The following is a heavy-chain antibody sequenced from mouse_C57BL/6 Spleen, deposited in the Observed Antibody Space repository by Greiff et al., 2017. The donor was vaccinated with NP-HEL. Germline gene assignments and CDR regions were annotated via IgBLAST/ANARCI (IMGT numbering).Heavy chain of an antibody. J-gene: IGHJ2*01. CDR3: AREYDYDGGFDY. Sequence: EVKLVESGGGLVKPGGSLKLSCAASGFTFSSYAMSWVRQTPEKRLEWVATISDGGSYTYYPDNVKGRFTISRDNAKNNLYLQMSHLKSEDTAMYYCAREYDYDGGFDYWGQGTTLTVSS. CDR2: ISDGGSYT. V-gene: IGHV5-4*01. D-gene: IGHD2-4*01. CDR1: GFTFSSYA.